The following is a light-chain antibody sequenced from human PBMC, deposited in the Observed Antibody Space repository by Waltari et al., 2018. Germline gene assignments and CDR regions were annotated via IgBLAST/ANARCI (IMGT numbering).Light chain of an antibody. J-gene: IGLJ2*01. CDR1: SGPSTYA. Sequence: QLVLTHSPSASASLGASVKLPCTLSSGPSTYAIAWHQQQPETGPRYLMKLNSDGSHSKGGGIPDRFSGSSSGAERYLTISSLQSEDEADYYCQTWGTGPHVVFGGGTKLTVL. CDR3: QTWGTGPHVV. V-gene: IGLV4-69*01. CDR2: LNSDGSH.